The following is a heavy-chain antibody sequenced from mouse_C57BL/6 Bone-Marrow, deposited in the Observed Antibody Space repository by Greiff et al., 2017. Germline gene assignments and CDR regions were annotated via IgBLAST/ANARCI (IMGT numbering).Heavy chain of an antibody. CDR2: ILPSIGRT. D-gene: IGHD2-4*01. CDR3: ASNLDYDDYAMDY. J-gene: IGHJ4*01. CDR1: DSEVFPIAY. Sequence: VQLQQSGSELRSPGSSVKLSCKDFDSEVFPIAYMSWVRQKPGHGFEWIGGILPSIGRTIYGEKFEDKATMDADTLSNTSYLELNSLTSEDSDIYSCASNLDYDDYAMDYWGQGTSVTVSS. V-gene: IGHV15-2*01.